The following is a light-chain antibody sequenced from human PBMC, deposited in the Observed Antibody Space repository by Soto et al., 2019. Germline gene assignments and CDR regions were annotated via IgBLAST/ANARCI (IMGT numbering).Light chain of an antibody. V-gene: IGKV1-6*01. CDR2: GTS. CDR1: QGIRND. J-gene: IGKJ2*01. Sequence: AIQMTQSPSSLSASVGDRVTITCRASQGIRNDLGWYQQKPGKAPKLLIYGTSSLQSGVPSRFSGSGSGTDFTLTISSLQPEDFAVYYCQQYGSSPYTFGLGTKLEIK. CDR3: QQYGSSPYT.